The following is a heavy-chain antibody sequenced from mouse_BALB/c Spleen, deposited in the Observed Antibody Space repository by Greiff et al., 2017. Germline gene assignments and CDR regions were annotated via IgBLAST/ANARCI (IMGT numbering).Heavy chain of an antibody. D-gene: IGHD2-3*01. CDR2: INPSTGYT. CDR1: GYTFTSYW. Sequence: QVQLKQSGAELAKPGASVKMSCKASGYTFTSYWMHWVKQRPGQGLEWIGYINPSTGYTEYNQKFKDKATLTADKSSSTAYMQLSSLTSEDSAVYYCARSGDGYYLYYAMDYWGQGTSVTVSS. V-gene: IGHV1-7*01. CDR3: ARSGDGYYLYYAMDY. J-gene: IGHJ4*01.